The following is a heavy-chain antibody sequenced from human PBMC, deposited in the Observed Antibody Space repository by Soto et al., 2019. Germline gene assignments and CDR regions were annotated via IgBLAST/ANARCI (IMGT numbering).Heavy chain of an antibody. CDR2: IWYDGSNK. CDR1: GFTFSSYG. Sequence: GGSLRLSCAASGFTFSSYGMHWVRQAPGKGLEWVAVIWYDGSNKYYADSVKGRFTISRDNSKNTLYLQMNSLRAEDTAVYYCARGTITSGWYYDYWGQGTLVTVSS. J-gene: IGHJ4*02. D-gene: IGHD6-19*01. V-gene: IGHV3-33*01. CDR3: ARGTITSGWYYDY.